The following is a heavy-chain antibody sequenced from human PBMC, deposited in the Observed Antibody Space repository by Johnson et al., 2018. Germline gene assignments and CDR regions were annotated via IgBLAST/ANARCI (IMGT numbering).Heavy chain of an antibody. CDR1: GFTVSSNY. V-gene: IGHV3-53*01. D-gene: IGHD5-18*01. CDR3: ARRGGYSYGNPGLEGYYYYGIDG. J-gene: IGHJ6*02. Sequence: VQLVESGGGLIQPGGSLRLSCAASGFTVSSNYMSWVRQAPGKGLEWVSVIYSGGSTYYADAVKGRFTISRDNSKNTVYLQMNSLRSEDKAVDYWARRGGYSYGNPGLEGYYYYGIDGWGQGTTVTVSS. CDR2: IYSGGST.